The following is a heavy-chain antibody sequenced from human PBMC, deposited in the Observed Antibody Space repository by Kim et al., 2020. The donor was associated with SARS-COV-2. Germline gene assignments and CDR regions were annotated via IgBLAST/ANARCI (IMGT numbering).Heavy chain of an antibody. CDR3: AKDTGKYYFDY. V-gene: IGHV3-23*01. J-gene: IGHJ4*02. D-gene: IGHD3-10*01. CDR1: GFTFSSYG. CDR2: ISGGGDST. Sequence: GGSLRLSCAASGFTFSSYGMSWVRQAPGKGLEWVSAISGGGDSTYYTDSVKGRFSISRDNSKNTLYLQMNTLRADDTAVYYCAKDTGKYYFDYWGQESLVTVSS.